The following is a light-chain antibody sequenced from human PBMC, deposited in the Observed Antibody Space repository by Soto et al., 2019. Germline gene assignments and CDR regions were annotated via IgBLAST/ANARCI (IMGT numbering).Light chain of an antibody. CDR3: QQYGGVPYP. J-gene: IGKJ2*01. V-gene: IGKV3-20*01. Sequence: EIVLTQSPGTLSLSPGQIATLSCRSSESISRDYLAWYQQRLGQAPRLLIYGASSGATDIPDRFSGSGSGTDFTLTISRLEPADFAIYYCQQYGGVPYPFGQETKLEIK. CDR2: GAS. CDR1: ESISRDY.